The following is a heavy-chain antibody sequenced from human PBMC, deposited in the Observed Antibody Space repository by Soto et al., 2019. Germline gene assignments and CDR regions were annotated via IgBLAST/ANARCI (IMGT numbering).Heavy chain of an antibody. Sequence: QVQLVQSGAEVKKPGASVKVSCKASGYTFTSYTMHWVRQAPGQRLEWMGWIDAGNGNTRYSQKLQGRVTITRETSASTAQMEMSSLGSEDTAVYYCARDFSTTTHSIVVISATGAFDIWGQGTMVTVSS. CDR3: ARDFSTTTHSIVVISATGAFDI. CDR2: IDAGNGNT. J-gene: IGHJ3*02. CDR1: GYTFTSYT. V-gene: IGHV1-3*01. D-gene: IGHD2-2*01.